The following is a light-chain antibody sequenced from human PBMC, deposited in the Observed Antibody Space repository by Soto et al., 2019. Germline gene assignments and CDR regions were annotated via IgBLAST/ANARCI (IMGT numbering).Light chain of an antibody. V-gene: IGKV1-5*01. J-gene: IGKJ1*01. CDR1: QSISSW. CDR3: QQYNSYST. Sequence: DSQMTQAASTLSASVGDRVTITCRASQSISSWLAWYQQKPGKAPKLLIYDASSLESGVPSRFSGSGSGTEFTLTISSLQPDDFATYYCQQYNSYSTFVQGTKVDIK. CDR2: DAS.